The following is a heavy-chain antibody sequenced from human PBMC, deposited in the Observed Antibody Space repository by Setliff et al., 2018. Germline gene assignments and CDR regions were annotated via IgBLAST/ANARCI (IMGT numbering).Heavy chain of an antibody. J-gene: IGHJ3*02. Sequence: PSETLSLTCTVSGGSISSSSYYWGWIRQPPGKGLEWIGSIYYRGSTYYNPSLKGRVTISIDTSKNQFSLKLSSVTAADTAVYYCARDLYDYVWGTYRYHDAFDIWGQGTMVTVSS. V-gene: IGHV4-39*07. CDR2: IYYRGST. CDR1: GGSISSSSYY. CDR3: ARDLYDYVWGTYRYHDAFDI. D-gene: IGHD3-16*02.